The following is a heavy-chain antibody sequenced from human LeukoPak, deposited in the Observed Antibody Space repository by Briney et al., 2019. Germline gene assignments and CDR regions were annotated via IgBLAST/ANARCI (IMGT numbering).Heavy chain of an antibody. CDR3: ARDLAVRGRWSWFDP. Sequence: PGGSLRLSCAASGFTLSTYAMTWVRQAPGKGLEWVSTISGSGGSTYYADSVKGRFTISRDNAKNSLYLQMNSLRVEDMAVYYCARDLAVRGRWSWFDPRGQGTLVTVSS. CDR1: GFTLSTYA. V-gene: IGHV3-23*01. CDR2: ISGSGGST. J-gene: IGHJ5*02. D-gene: IGHD3-10*01.